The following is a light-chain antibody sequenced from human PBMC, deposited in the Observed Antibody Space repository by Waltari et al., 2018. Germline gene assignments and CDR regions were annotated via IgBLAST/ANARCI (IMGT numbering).Light chain of an antibody. CDR2: LAS. J-gene: IGKJ2*01. V-gene: IGKV1-39*01. CDR1: QNFSNS. Sequence: IEMTQSPSSLSASVGDRVTITCRASQNFSNSLNWYQQIPGKAPKLLIYLASTLQSGVPSRFSGSGSGTDFSLTISSLQPEDFATYYCQQSYITAYTFGQGTKVEIQ. CDR3: QQSYITAYT.